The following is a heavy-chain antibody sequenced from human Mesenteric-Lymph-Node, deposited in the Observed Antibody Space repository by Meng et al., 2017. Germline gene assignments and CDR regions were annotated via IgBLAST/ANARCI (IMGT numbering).Heavy chain of an antibody. Sequence: GGSLRLSCAASGFTFSSYAMHWVRQAPGKGLEWVAVISYDGSNKYYADPVKGRFTISRDNSKNTLDLPMNSLRSEDTAVYYCASSPKGESSGYSSEPAVSYYYGMDVWGQGTTVTVSS. J-gene: IGHJ6*02. CDR3: ASSPKGESSGYSSEPAVSYYYGMDV. V-gene: IGHV3-30*04. CDR2: ISYDGSNK. D-gene: IGHD3-22*01. CDR1: GFTFSSYA.